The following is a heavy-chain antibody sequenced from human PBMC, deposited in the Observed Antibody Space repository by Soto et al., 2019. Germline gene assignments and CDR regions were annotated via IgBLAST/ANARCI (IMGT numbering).Heavy chain of an antibody. D-gene: IGHD3-16*02. J-gene: IGHJ5*02. CDR2: ISAYNGNT. V-gene: IGHV1-18*01. CDR1: GYTFTSYG. Sequence: ASVKVSCKTSGYTFTSYGISWVRQAPGQGLEWMGWISAYNGNTNYAQKLQGRVTMTTDTSTSTAYMELRSLRSDDTAVYYCARAGMITFWGVIATNWFDPWGQGTLVTVSS. CDR3: ARAGMITFWGVIATNWFDP.